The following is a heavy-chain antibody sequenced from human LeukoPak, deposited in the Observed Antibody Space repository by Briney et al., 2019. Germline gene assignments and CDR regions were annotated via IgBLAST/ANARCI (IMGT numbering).Heavy chain of an antibody. D-gene: IGHD6-13*01. CDR3: ASAARPYDAFDI. CDR1: GYTFTSYY. V-gene: IGHV1-46*01. J-gene: IGHJ3*02. CDR2: INPSGGST. Sequence: ASVKVSCKASGYTFTSYYMHWVRQAPGQGLEWMGIINPSGGSTSYAQKFQGRVTMTRDTSTSTVYMELSSLRSEDTAVYYCASAARPYDAFDIWGQGTMVTVSS.